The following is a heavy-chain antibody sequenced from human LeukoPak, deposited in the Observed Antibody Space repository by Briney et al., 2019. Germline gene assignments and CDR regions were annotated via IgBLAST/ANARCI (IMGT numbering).Heavy chain of an antibody. J-gene: IGHJ4*02. V-gene: IGHV4-59*01. CDR2: IYFTGTT. D-gene: IGHD3-10*01. Sequence: PSETLSLTCTVSGGSISSYWSWIRQSPGKGLEWIGYIYFTGTTNYNPSLKSRLTISIDTSRNQFSLRLSSAIAADTAIYYCVNGGSYLTNWGQGILVTVSS. CDR1: GGSISSY. CDR3: VNGGSYLTN.